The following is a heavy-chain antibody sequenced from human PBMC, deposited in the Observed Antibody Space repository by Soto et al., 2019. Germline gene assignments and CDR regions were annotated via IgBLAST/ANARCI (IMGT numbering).Heavy chain of an antibody. CDR2: ISAYNGNT. V-gene: IGHV1-18*01. J-gene: IGHJ4*02. Sequence: ASVKVSCKASGYTFTSYGISWVRQAPGQGLEWMGWISAYNGNTNYAQKLQGRGTMTTDTSTSTAYMELRSLRSDDTAVYYCARERVVQNSGYDVIDYWGQGTLVTVSS. CDR1: GYTFTSYG. CDR3: ARERVVQNSGYDVIDY. D-gene: IGHD5-12*01.